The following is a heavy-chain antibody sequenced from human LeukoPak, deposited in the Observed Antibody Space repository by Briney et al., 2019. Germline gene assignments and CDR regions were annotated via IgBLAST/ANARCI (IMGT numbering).Heavy chain of an antibody. CDR2: ISAYNGNT. D-gene: IGHD3-9*01. CDR3: ASYQYDILTGPLDY. J-gene: IGHJ4*02. V-gene: IGHV1-18*01. CDR1: GGTFSSYA. Sequence: ASVKVSCKASGGTFSSYAISWVRQAPGQGLEWMGWISAYNGNTNYAQKLQGRVTMTTDTSTSTAYMELRSLRSDDTAVYYCASYQYDILTGPLDYWGQGTLVTVSS.